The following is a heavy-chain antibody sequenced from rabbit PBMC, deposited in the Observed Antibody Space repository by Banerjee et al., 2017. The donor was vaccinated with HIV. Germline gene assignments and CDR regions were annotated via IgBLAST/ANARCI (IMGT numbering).Heavy chain of an antibody. V-gene: IGHV1S45*01. CDR1: GFSLSSNW. J-gene: IGHJ2*01. Sequence: LEESGGGLVKPGGSLTLTRTVSGFSLSSNWICWVRQAPGKGLEWIACIDTNDGDTDSANWQKGRSTISKPPSNTETLHITDVSHADTSTYFGARNYVYAFDPWGPGPLGTVS. CDR3: ARNYVYAFDP. CDR2: IDTNDGDT. D-gene: IGHD6-1*01.